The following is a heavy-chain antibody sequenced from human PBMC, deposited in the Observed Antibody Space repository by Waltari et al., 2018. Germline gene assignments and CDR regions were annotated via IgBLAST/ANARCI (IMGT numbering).Heavy chain of an antibody. D-gene: IGHD6-19*01. J-gene: IGHJ4*02. Sequence: QVQLQESGPGLVKPSETLSLTCTVSGGSISSHYCSWIRPPPGKGLEWSGYIYYRGSTNYNPSLKSRVTISVDTSKNQFSLKLSSVTAADTAVYYCARVQPSGWYEGSGIDYWGQGTLVTVSS. V-gene: IGHV4-59*11. CDR2: IYYRGST. CDR3: ARVQPSGWYEGSGIDY. CDR1: GGSISSHY.